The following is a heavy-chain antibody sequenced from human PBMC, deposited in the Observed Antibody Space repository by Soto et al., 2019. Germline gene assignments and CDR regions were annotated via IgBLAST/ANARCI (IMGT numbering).Heavy chain of an antibody. V-gene: IGHV4-39*02. CDR1: GGSINSSKY. CDR2: ISYGGST. CDR3: PRHSFEAISWYYPLGY. J-gene: IGHJ4*02. Sequence: PSETLSLTCSVSGGSINSSKYWAWVRQSPGRGLEWIGTISYGGSTYYNPSLQSRVTISVDASKNHFALRLISATAADTSTYFCPRHSFEAISWYYPLGYCGPGTLVTFSS. D-gene: IGHD3-16*01.